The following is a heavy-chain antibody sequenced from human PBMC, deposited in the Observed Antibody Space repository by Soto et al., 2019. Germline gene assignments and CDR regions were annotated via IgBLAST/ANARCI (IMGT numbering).Heavy chain of an antibody. CDR3: ATSQGGDLQGDFDY. CDR2: ISGSGGST. D-gene: IGHD3-16*01. V-gene: IGHV3-23*01. CDR1: GVTFSSYA. J-gene: IGHJ4*02. Sequence: EVQLLESGGGLVQPGGSLRLSCAASGVTFSSYAMSWVRQAPGKGLEWVSAISGSGGSTYYADSVKGRFTISRDNSKNTLYLQMNRLRAEATAVYYCATSQGGDLQGDFDYWGQGTLVTVSS.